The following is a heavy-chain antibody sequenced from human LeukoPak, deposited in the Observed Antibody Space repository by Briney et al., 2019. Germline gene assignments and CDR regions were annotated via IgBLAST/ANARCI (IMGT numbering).Heavy chain of an antibody. D-gene: IGHD4-23*01. CDR2: INTNTGHP. CDR1: GYTFTTYV. J-gene: IGHJ6*02. V-gene: IGHV7-4-1*02. CDR3: ARDPFDCGGKFDFFYYGMDV. Sequence: ASVKVSCKASGYTFTTYVMHWVRQAPGQRLEWMGWINTNTGHPTYAQGFRGRIVFSLDTSVSTAYVQISSLRAEDTAVYYCARDPFDCGGKFDFFYYGMDVWGQGTTVTVSS.